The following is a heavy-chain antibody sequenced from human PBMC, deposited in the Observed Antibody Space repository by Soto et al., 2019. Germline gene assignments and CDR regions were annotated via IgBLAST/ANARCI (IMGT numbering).Heavy chain of an antibody. CDR1: GGSISSSSYY. CDR2: IYYSGST. CDR3: ARHAVVPAAMFYYFDY. J-gene: IGHJ4*02. Sequence: QLQLQESGPGLVKPSETLSLTCTVSGGSISSSSYYWGWIRQPPGKGLEWIGSIYYSGSTYYNPSLKSRVTISVDTSKNQFSLKLSSVTDADTAVYYCARHAVVPAAMFYYFDYWGQGTLVTVSS. V-gene: IGHV4-39*01. D-gene: IGHD2-2*01.